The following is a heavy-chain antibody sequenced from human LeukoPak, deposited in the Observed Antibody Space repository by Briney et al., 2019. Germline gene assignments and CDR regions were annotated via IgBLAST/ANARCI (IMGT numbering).Heavy chain of an antibody. Sequence: GGSLRLSCAASGFTFSSYTMNWVRQPPGKGLEWVSNIGTSSTTIYYADSVKGRFTISRDNSKNTLYLQMNSLSAEDTAVYYCAKDLSPLYYYYGMDVWGQGTTVTVSS. V-gene: IGHV3-48*01. CDR2: IGTSSTTI. CDR3: AKDLSPLYYYYGMDV. CDR1: GFTFSSYT. J-gene: IGHJ6*02.